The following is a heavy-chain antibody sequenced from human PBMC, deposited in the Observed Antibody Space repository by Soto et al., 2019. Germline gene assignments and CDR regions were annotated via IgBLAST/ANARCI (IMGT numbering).Heavy chain of an antibody. CDR2: IQYNGYS. V-gene: IGHV4-59*08. Sequence: QVQLQESGPGLVKPSETLSLTCTVSGGSITNYYCSWFRQPPGKGLEWIGYIQYNGYSAYNLSLRRRVNMSMDTSKTQFSLMLESVTATDPDVYYCARHGFGSLHGLVDVWGQGTTVIVSS. J-gene: IGHJ6*02. D-gene: IGHD3-10*01. CDR3: ARHGFGSLHGLVDV. CDR1: GGSITNYY.